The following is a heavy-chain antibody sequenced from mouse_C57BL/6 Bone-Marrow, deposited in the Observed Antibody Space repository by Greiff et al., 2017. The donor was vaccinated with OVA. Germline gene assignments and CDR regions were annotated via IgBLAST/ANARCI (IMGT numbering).Heavy chain of an antibody. CDR3: ARDTAQATGFAY. CDR2: INYDGSST. Sequence: EVKLVESEGGLVQPGSSMKLSCTASGFTFSDYYMAWVRQVPEKGLEWVANINYDGSSTYYLDSLKSRFIISRDNAKNILYLQMSSLKSEDTATYYCARDTAQATGFAYWGQGTLVTVSA. J-gene: IGHJ3*01. CDR1: GFTFSDYY. V-gene: IGHV5-16*01. D-gene: IGHD3-2*02.